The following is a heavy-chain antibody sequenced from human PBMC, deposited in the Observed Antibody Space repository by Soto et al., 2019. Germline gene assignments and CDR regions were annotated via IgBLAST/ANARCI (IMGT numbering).Heavy chain of an antibody. J-gene: IGHJ4*02. D-gene: IGHD3-22*01. CDR2: IKYDGSEK. V-gene: IGHV3-7*03. Sequence: GGSLRRSCAASGFTFSSYWMSWVRQAPGRGLEWMANIKYDGSEKYYVDSVKGRLTISRDNAKNSLYLQMNSLRAEDTAVYYCASSPHKDSRPDYWGQGTLVTVSS. CDR3: ASSPHKDSRPDY. CDR1: GFTFSSYW.